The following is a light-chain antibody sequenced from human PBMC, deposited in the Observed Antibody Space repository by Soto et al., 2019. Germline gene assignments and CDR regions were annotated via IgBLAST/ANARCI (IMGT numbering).Light chain of an antibody. V-gene: IGLV2-14*01. CDR1: SSDVGVYTY. CDR2: DVS. J-gene: IGLJ1*01. Sequence: QSVLTQPASVSGSPGQAITISCTGTSSDVGVYTYVSWYQQHPGKAPKFIIYDVSNRPSGVSNCFSGSKSGNTASLTIFGLQAEDEADYYCSSYTTSNTRQIVFGTGTKVTVL. CDR3: SSYTTSNTRQIV.